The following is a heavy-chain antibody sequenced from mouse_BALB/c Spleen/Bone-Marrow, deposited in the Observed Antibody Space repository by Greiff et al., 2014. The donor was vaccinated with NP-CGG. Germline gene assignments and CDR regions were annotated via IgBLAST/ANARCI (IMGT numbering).Heavy chain of an antibody. D-gene: IGHD3-1*01. CDR3: ARNHRGYYFDY. J-gene: IGHJ2*01. CDR2: IWNGGST. CDR1: GFSLTTYG. V-gene: IGHV2-2*02. Sequence: QVQLKESGPGLVQPSQSLSITCTVSGFSLTTYGVHWVRQSPGKGLEWLGVIWNGGSTDYNAAFISRLSISKDNSKKQVFFEINSPQANDAAIYYCARNHRGYYFDYWGQGTTLTVSS.